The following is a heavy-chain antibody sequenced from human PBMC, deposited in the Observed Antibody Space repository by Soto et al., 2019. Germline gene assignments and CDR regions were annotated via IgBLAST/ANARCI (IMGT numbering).Heavy chain of an antibody. CDR1: GFTFSNYD. D-gene: IGHD2-15*01. J-gene: IGHJ6*02. Sequence: PGGSLRLSCAASGFTFSNYDMHWVRQATGKGLEWVAVISYDGNNKYYADSVKGRFTISRDNSKNTLYLQMNSLRAEDTAVYYCARAGCDGGRCYTLVGLRYGMDVWGQGTTVTVSS. CDR3: ARAGCDGGRCYTLVGLRYGMDV. CDR2: ISYDGNNK. V-gene: IGHV3-30-3*01.